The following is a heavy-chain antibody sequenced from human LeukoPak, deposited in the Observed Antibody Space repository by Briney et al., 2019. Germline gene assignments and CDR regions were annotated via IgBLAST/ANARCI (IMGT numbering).Heavy chain of an antibody. D-gene: IGHD1-26*01. CDR1: GYTFTSYG. Sequence: ASVKVSCKASGYTFTSYGISWVRQAPGQGLEWMGWTSAYNGNTNYAQKLQGRVTMTTDTSTSTAYMELRSLRSDDTAVYYCARIVGAFGGGPDNWFDPWGQGTLVTVSS. J-gene: IGHJ5*02. CDR3: ARIVGAFGGGPDNWFDP. CDR2: TSAYNGNT. V-gene: IGHV1-18*01.